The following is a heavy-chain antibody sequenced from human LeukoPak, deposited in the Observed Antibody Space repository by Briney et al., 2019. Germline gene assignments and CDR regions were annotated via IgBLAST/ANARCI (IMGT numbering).Heavy chain of an antibody. CDR2: IGGGGVDT. CDR3: AKRGAACSSTNCLKYYFDY. Sequence: GGSLRLSWAAYGFTFSSFAMSWVRQAPGKGLEWVSAIGGGGVDTYYADSVKGRFTISRDNSKNTLYLQMNSLRAEDTAVYYCAKRGAACSSTNCLKYYFDYWGQGTLVTASS. J-gene: IGHJ4*02. V-gene: IGHV3-23*01. D-gene: IGHD2-2*01. CDR1: GFTFSSFA.